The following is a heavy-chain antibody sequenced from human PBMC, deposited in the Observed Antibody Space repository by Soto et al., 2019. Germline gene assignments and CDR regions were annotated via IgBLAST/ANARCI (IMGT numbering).Heavy chain of an antibody. CDR3: ARAMKSIFGVVTFDY. CDR1: GGSISSGDYY. V-gene: IGHV4-30-4*01. J-gene: IGHJ4*02. Sequence: PSATLSLTCTVSGGSISSGDYYWSWIRQPPGKGLEWIGYIYYSGSTYYNPSLKSRVTISVDTSKNQFSLKLSSVTAADTAVYYCARAMKSIFGVVTFDYWGQGTLVTVSS. CDR2: IYYSGST. D-gene: IGHD3-3*01.